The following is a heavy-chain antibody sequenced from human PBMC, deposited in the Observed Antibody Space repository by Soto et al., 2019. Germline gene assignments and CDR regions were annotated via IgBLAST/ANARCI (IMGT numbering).Heavy chain of an antibody. Sequence: GGSLRLSCSASGFTFSIYSMNWVRQAPGRGLEWVSYITSDEKTIHYADSVKGRFTISRDNAKNSLYLQMTSLRDEDTAVYYCARSVEGHFDFWGQGTLVTVSS. V-gene: IGHV3-48*02. CDR3: ARSVEGHFDF. D-gene: IGHD6-19*01. J-gene: IGHJ4*01. CDR2: ITSDEKTI. CDR1: GFTFSIYS.